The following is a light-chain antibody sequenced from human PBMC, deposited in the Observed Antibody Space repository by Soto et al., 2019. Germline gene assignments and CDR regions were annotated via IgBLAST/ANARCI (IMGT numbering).Light chain of an antibody. CDR2: EGS. V-gene: IGLV2-23*01. J-gene: IGLJ1*01. Sequence: QSVLTQPASVSGSPGQSITISCTGTSSDVGSYNLVSWYQQHQGKAPKLMIYEGSKRPSGVSNRFSGSKSGNTASLTISGLQAEDEADYYCCSYAGSSNYVFGTGTKLTVL. CDR3: CSYAGSSNYV. CDR1: SSDVGSYNL.